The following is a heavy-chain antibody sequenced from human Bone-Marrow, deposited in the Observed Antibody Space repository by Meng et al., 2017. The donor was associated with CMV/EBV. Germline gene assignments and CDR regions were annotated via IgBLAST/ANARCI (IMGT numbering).Heavy chain of an antibody. D-gene: IGHD1-26*01. CDR1: GGSISSSSYY. Sequence: SETLSLTCTVSGGSISSSSYYWGWIRQHPGKGLEWIGYIYYSGSTYYYPSLKSRVTISVDTSKNQFSLKLSSVTAADTAVYYCARGGYSGSYHDAFDIWGQGTMVTVSS. CDR3: ARGGYSGSYHDAFDI. V-gene: IGHV4-31*03. CDR2: IYYSGST. J-gene: IGHJ3*02.